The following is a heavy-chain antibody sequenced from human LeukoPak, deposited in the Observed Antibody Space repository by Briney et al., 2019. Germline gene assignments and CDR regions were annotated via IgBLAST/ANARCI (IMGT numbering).Heavy chain of an antibody. Sequence: GASVTVSCKASGYTFTSYGISWVRQAPGQGLEWMGWINPNSGDTNYAQKFQGRVTITRDTSISTAYMELSRLRSDDTAVYYCARDERYDSSGYPFDYWGQGTLVTVSS. J-gene: IGHJ4*02. CDR3: ARDERYDSSGYPFDY. CDR1: GYTFTSYG. CDR2: INPNSGDT. D-gene: IGHD3-22*01. V-gene: IGHV1-2*02.